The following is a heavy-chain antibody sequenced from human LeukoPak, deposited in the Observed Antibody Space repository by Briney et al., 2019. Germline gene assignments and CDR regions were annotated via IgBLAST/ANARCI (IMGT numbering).Heavy chain of an antibody. V-gene: IGHV3-11*01. CDR3: ARERSTSSRNWSDP. CDR2: ISSSGSTI. CDR1: GFTFSDYY. Sequence: GGSLRLSCAASGFTFSDYYMSWIRQAPGKGLEWGSYISSSGSTIYYADSVKGRFTISRDNAKNSLYLQMNSLRAEDTAVYYCARERSTSSRNWSDPWGQGTLVTVSS. J-gene: IGHJ5*02. D-gene: IGHD2-2*01.